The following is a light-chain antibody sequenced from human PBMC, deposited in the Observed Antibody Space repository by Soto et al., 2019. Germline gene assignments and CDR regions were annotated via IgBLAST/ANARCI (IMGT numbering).Light chain of an antibody. CDR1: HSISSY. CDR2: ATS. CDR3: QQRSSWPFT. Sequence: DIQMTQSPSTLSASVGDRVTITCRASHSISSYLNWYQQKPGKAPKLLIYATSTLQSGVPSRFSGSGSGTEFTLTISSLEPEDFAVYYCQQRSSWPFTFGPGTKVDIK. J-gene: IGKJ3*01. V-gene: IGKV1-39*01.